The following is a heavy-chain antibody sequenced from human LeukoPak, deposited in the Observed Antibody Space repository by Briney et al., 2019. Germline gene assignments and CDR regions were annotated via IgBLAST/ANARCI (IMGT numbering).Heavy chain of an antibody. CDR2: IRSKANTYAT. CDR1: GLSFSDSA. J-gene: IGHJ4*02. V-gene: IGHV3-73*01. CDR3: TKPGSGWNYFDS. D-gene: IGHD6-19*01. Sequence: GGSLTLSCAASGLSFSDSAMHWVRQASGKGLEWVGRIRSKANTYATAYTVSVKGRFTISRDDSKNTAYLQMNSLKTEDTAVYYCTKPGSGWNYFDSWGQGTLVTVSA.